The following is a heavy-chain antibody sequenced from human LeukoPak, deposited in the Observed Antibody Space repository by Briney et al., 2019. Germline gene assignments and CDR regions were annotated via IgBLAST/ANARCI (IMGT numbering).Heavy chain of an antibody. J-gene: IGHJ4*02. CDR2: IYYSGST. V-gene: IGHV4-30-4*01. CDR3: ARAIAASHLDY. D-gene: IGHD6-13*01. Sequence: SETLSLTCAVSGGSISSNNWWGWVRQPPGKGLEWIGYIYYSGSTYYNPSLKSRVTISVDTSKNQFSLKLSSVTAADTAVYYCARAIAASHLDYWGQGTLVTVSS. CDR1: GGSISSNNW.